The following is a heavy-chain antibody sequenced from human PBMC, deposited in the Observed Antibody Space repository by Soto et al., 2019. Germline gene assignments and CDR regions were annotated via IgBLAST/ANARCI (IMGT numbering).Heavy chain of an antibody. Sequence: PSETLSLTCTVSGGSISSSSYYWGWIRQPPGKGLEWIGSIYYSGSTYYNPSLKSRVTISVDTSKNQFSLKLSSVTAADTAVYYCASLVYVSSYYYYYGMDVWGQGTTVTVSS. CDR3: ASLVYVSSYYYYYGMDV. V-gene: IGHV4-39*01. J-gene: IGHJ6*02. CDR2: IYYSGST. CDR1: GGSISSSSYY. D-gene: IGHD3-16*01.